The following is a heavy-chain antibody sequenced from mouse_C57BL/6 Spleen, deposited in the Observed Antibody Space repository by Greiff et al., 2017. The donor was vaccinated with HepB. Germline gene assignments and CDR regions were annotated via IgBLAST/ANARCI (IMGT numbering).Heavy chain of an antibody. CDR3: ASPDY. V-gene: IGHV3-6*01. CDR1: GYSITSGYY. CDR2: ISYDGSN. J-gene: IGHJ2*01. Sequence: LMESGPGLVKPSQSLSLTCSVTGYSITSGYYWNWIRQFPGNKLEWMGYISYDGSNNYNPSLKNRISITRDTSKNQFFLKLNSVTTEDTATYYCASPDYWGQGTTLTVSS.